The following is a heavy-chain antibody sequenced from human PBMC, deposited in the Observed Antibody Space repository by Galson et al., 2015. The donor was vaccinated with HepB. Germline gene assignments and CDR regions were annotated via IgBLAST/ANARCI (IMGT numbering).Heavy chain of an antibody. J-gene: IGHJ3*02. CDR3: ARDHWGIAVAWVDAFDI. CDR1: GYTFSSYW. CDR2: IRPYSGET. D-gene: IGHD6-19*01. Sequence: SVKLSCAASGYTFSSYWISWVRQAPGQGLEWVANIRPYSGETYYVDSVKGRFTISRDNAKNSLYLQMSSLRAEDTAVYYCARDHWGIAVAWVDAFDIWGQGTMVTVSS. V-gene: IGHV3-7*01.